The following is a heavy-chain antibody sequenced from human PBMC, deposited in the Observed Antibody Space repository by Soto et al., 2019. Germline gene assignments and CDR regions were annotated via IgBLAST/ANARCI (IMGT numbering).Heavy chain of an antibody. V-gene: IGHV1-3*01. CDR2: TNAGNGNT. CDR3: ARDLGGWPDY. J-gene: IGHJ4*02. CDR1: GYTFTSYA. Sequence: QVQLVQSGAEVKKPGASVKVSCEASGYTFTSYAMHWVRQAPGQRLEWMGWTNAGNGNTKYSQKFQGRVTITRDTSASTAYMELSSLRSEDTAVYYCARDLGGWPDYWGQGTLVTVSS. D-gene: IGHD2-15*01.